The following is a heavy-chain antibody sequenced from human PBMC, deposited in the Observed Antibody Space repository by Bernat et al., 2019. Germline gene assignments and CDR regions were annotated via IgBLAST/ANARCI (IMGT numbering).Heavy chain of an antibody. D-gene: IGHD4-17*01. CDR1: GGSISSGGYY. Sequence: QVQLQESGPGLVKPSQTLSLTCTVSGGSISSGGYYWSWIRQHPGKGLEWIGYIYYSGSTYYNPSLKSRVTISVDTSKNQFSLKMSSVTAADTAVYYCAETKGDYADNWYFDLWGRGTLVTVSS. CDR2: IYYSGST. CDR3: AETKGDYADNWYFDL. V-gene: IGHV4-31*03. J-gene: IGHJ2*01.